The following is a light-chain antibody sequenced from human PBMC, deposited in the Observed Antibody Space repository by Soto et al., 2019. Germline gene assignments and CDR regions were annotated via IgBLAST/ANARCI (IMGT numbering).Light chain of an antibody. CDR2: AAS. CDR3: QQLNSYPRT. V-gene: IGKV1-9*01. Sequence: DIQLTQSPSFLSASVGDRVTITCRASRGISSYLAWYQQKPGKAPKLLIYAASTLQSGVPSGFSGSGSGTEFTLTISSLQPEDFATYYCQQLNSYPRTFGQGTKLEIK. J-gene: IGKJ2*02. CDR1: RGISSY.